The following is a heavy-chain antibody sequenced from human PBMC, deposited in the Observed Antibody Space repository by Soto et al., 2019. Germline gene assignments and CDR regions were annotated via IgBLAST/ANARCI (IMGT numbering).Heavy chain of an antibody. D-gene: IGHD6-19*01. CDR1: GFTFSSYT. V-gene: IGHV3-21*06. J-gene: IGHJ4*02. CDR2: ISRSNGYI. CDR3: ARDGGYSSGWYQFDY. Sequence: NLGGSLRLSCAASGFTFSSYTMNWVRQAPGKGLEWVASISRSNGYIYYADSVEGRFTISRDNAKNSLSLQVNSLRAEDTAVYYCARDGGYSSGWYQFDYWGQGTLVTSPQ.